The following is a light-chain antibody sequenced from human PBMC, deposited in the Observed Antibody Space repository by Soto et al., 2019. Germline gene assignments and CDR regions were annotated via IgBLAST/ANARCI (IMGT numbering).Light chain of an antibody. J-gene: IGKJ1*01. CDR3: QHRSGWFPWT. Sequence: EIVLTQSPATLSLSPGDRATLSCRASQSVSTYLAWYQQKPGQAPRLLIYDVSDRATGIPARFSGSGSGTNFTLTIGGLEPEDFAVYCCQHRSGWFPWTFGQGMKVQI. CDR1: QSVSTY. CDR2: DVS. V-gene: IGKV3-11*01.